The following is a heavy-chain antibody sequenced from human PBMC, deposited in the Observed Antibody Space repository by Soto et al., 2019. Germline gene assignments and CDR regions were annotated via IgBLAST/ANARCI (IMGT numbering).Heavy chain of an antibody. Sequence: QVQLVQSGAEVKKPGSSVKVSCKASGGTFSRYTFTWVRQAPGQGLEWMGRIIPILDIPNYAQNFQGRVTISADKPTRPAYKELSSLTSDDTAVYYCASHFTGVLVLGASPPGGDNYGWDVWGQGTTVTVSS. J-gene: IGHJ6*02. CDR1: GGTFSRYT. D-gene: IGHD2-15*01. V-gene: IGHV1-69*02. CDR3: ASHFTGVLVLGASPPGGDNYGWDV. CDR2: IIPILDIP.